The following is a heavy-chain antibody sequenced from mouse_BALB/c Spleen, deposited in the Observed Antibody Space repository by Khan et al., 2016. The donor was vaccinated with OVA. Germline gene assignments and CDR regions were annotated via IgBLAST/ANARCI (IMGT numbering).Heavy chain of an antibody. J-gene: IGHJ4*01. CDR2: IWGGGST. Sequence: QVQLKESGPGLVAPSQSLSITCTVSGFSLTDYGVSWIRQPPGKGLEWLGVIWGGGSTNYNSALKSRLSINKDNSKSQVFSKLNSLQIDDTALYYCVKHTLRYYAMDYWGQGTSVTVSS. CDR1: GFSLTDYG. CDR3: VKHTLRYYAMDY. V-gene: IGHV2-6-5*01. D-gene: IGHD2-12*01.